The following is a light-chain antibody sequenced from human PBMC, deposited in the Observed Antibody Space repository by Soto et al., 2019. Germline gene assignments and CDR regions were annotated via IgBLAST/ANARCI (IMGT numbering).Light chain of an antibody. V-gene: IGKV1-6*01. J-gene: IGKJ1*01. CDR2: AAS. CDR1: RDVGSD. CDR3: LQDYGDSWP. Sequence: QMTQSPSSLSASVGEKIIITCRASRDVGSDVSWYQQKPGQAPKLLIYAASNLYTGVPSRFSGSRSGTEFTLTISSLQPEDFASYYCLQDYGDSWPFGQGTKVDIK.